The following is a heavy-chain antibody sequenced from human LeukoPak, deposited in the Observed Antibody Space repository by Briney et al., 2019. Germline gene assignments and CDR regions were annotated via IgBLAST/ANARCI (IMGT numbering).Heavy chain of an antibody. CDR2: ISSSSSTI. V-gene: IGHV3-48*01. J-gene: IGHJ4*02. CDR3: ARDQERASFDY. Sequence: GGSLRLSCAASGFTFSSYSMNWVRQAPGKGLEWVSYISSSSSTIYYADSVKGRFTISRDNAKNSLYLQMNSLRAEDTAVYHCARDQERASFDYWGQGTLVTVSS. CDR1: GFTFSSYS.